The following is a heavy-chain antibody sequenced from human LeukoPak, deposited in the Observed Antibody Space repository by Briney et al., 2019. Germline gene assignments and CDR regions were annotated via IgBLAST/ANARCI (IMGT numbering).Heavy chain of an antibody. V-gene: IGHV4-34*01. J-gene: IGHJ4*02. D-gene: IGHD4-23*01. CDR3: ARDPTTVVTLPYYFDF. CDR2: TNHSGRT. Sequence: SETLSLTCAVSGGSFFGSHWNWIRQSPEKGLEWIGETNHSGRTNHNPSLKSRVTISVDTSKSQFFLKLTSVTAADTAVYYCARDPTTVVTLPYYFDFRGQGTLVTVSS. CDR1: GGSFFGSH.